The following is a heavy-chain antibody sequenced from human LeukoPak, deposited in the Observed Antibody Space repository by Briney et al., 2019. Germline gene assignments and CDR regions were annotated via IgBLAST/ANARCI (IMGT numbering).Heavy chain of an antibody. CDR2: ISGSGGST. J-gene: IGHJ4*02. D-gene: IGHD6-6*01. CDR1: GFTFSSYA. Sequence: GGSLRLSRAASGFTFSSYAMSWVRQAPGKGLEWVSAISGSGGSTYYADSVKGRFTISRDNSKNTLYLQMNSLRAEDTAVYYCANSIKHSSYYFDYWGQGTLVTVSS. CDR3: ANSIKHSSYYFDY. V-gene: IGHV3-23*01.